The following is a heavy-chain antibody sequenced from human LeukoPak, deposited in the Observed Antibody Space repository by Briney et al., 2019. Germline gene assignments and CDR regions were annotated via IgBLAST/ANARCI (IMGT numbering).Heavy chain of an antibody. CDR1: GDSIGSYY. Sequence: SETLSLTCTVSGDSIGSYYWSWIRQPPGKGLEWIGYIYYSGSTNYNPSLKSRVTISIDTSKNQSSLKLSSVTAADTAVYYCARRHCSGGSCYPHYLDYWGQGILVTVSS. CDR3: ARRHCSGGSCYPHYLDY. D-gene: IGHD2-15*01. CDR2: IYYSGST. J-gene: IGHJ4*02. V-gene: IGHV4-59*08.